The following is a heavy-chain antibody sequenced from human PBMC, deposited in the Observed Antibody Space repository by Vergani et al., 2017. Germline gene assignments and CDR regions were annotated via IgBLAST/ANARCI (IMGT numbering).Heavy chain of an antibody. D-gene: IGHD3-10*01. Sequence: QVQLQQWGAGLLKPSETLSLTCAVYGGSFSGYYWSWIRQPPGKGLEWIGEINHSGSTNYNPSLKSRVTISVDTSKNQFSLKLSSVTAADTAVYSCARGVVRGVIRRQNWFDPWGQGTLVTVSS. CDR2: INHSGST. V-gene: IGHV4-34*01. J-gene: IGHJ5*02. CDR3: ARGVVRGVIRRQNWFDP. CDR1: GGSFSGYY.